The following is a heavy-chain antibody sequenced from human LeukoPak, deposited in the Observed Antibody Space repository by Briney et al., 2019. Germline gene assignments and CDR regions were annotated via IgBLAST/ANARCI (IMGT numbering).Heavy chain of an antibody. D-gene: IGHD6-19*01. CDR1: GGSLSGYY. Sequence: SETLSLTCAVYGGSLSGYYWSWIRQPPGKGLECIGEINHSGSTNYNPSLKSRVTISVDTSKNQFSLKLSSVTAADTAVYYCARGRIAVAVFDYWGQGTLVTVSS. J-gene: IGHJ4*02. CDR2: INHSGST. V-gene: IGHV4-34*01. CDR3: ARGRIAVAVFDY.